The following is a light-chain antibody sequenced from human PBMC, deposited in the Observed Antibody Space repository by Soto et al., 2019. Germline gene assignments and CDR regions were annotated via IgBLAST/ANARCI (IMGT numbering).Light chain of an antibody. CDR2: KAS. V-gene: IGKV1-5*03. CDR1: RSISNY. J-gene: IGKJ4*01. CDR3: QQYNSIPLT. Sequence: DIQMTQSASILSASVGDRVTITCRASRSISNYLAWYQQKPGKAPKLLIYKASTLETGVPSRFSGSGSGTEFTLTISSLQPDDFATYCCQQYNSIPLTFGGGTKVEIK.